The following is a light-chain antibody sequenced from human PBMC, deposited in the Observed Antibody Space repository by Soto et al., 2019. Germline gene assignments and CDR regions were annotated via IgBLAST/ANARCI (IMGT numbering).Light chain of an antibody. V-gene: IGKV1-27*01. CDR2: AAS. Sequence: DIQMTQSPSSLSASVGDRVTITCRASQGIIDYLAWYQQKPGKAPTLLIYAASTVASGLPSRFSGGGSGTDFTLPISSLQPEDLATYYCQKYNSPPHPFGPGPKVQIK. CDR1: QGIIDY. CDR3: QKYNSPPHP. J-gene: IGKJ1*01.